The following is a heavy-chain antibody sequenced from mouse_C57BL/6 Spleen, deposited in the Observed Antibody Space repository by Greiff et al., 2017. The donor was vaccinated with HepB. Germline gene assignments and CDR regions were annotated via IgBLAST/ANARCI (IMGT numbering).Heavy chain of an antibody. CDR1: GFTFSDYG. D-gene: IGHD1-1*01. CDR2: ISSGSSTI. J-gene: IGHJ2*01. Sequence: EVKVVESGGGLVKPGGSLKLSCAASGFTFSDYGMHWVRQAPEKGLEWVAYISSGSSTIYYADTVKGRFTISRDNAQNTLFLQMTSLRSEDTAMYYCARNDYYGSSYVNFDYWGQGTTLTVSS. CDR3: ARNDYYGSSYVNFDY. V-gene: IGHV5-17*01.